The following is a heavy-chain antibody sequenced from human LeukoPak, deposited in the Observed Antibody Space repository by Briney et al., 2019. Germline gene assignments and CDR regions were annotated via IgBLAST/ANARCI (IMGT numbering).Heavy chain of an antibody. V-gene: IGHV3-23*01. Sequence: GGSLGLSCVTSGFTFSSYAMSWVRQAPGKGLDWVSVISGSGGTTYYADSVKGRFTISRDNSKSTLYLQMNSLRAEDTAVYYCAKDTSGSTSYSYHYGMDVWGQGTTVTVSS. CDR2: ISGSGGTT. J-gene: IGHJ6*02. D-gene: IGHD1-26*01. CDR1: GFTFSSYA. CDR3: AKDTSGSTSYSYHYGMDV.